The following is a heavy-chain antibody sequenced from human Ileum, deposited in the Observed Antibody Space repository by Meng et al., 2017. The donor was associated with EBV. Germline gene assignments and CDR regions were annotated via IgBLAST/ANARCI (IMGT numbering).Heavy chain of an antibody. CDR2: TSHSGST. Sequence: QWQLQASGPGLVTPSETLPLTCAVSGGSISRSDWWSWVRQPPGKGLEWIGETSHSGSTNYSPSLKSRVTISLDKSKNQLSLKLNSVTAADTAVYYCASSDYYRSDYWGQGTLVTVSS. J-gene: IGHJ4*02. D-gene: IGHD3-22*01. CDR1: GGSISRSDW. CDR3: ASSDYYRSDY. V-gene: IGHV4-4*02.